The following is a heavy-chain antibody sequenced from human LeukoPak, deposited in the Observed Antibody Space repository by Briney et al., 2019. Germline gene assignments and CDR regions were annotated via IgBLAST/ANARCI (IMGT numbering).Heavy chain of an antibody. V-gene: IGHV1-46*01. D-gene: IGHD6-19*01. J-gene: IGHJ6*02. CDR2: INPSGGST. CDR3: ARDHGIAVAGDYYYGMDV. Sequence: ASVKVSCKASGYTFTSYYMHWVRQAPGQGLEWMGIINPSGGSTSYAQKFQGRVTMTRDTSTSTVYMELSSLRSEDTPVYYCARDHGIAVAGDYYYGMDVWGQGTTVTVSS. CDR1: GYTFTSYY.